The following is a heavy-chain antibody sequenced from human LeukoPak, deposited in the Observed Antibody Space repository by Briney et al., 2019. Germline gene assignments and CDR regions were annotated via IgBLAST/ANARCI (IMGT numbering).Heavy chain of an antibody. Sequence: GASGKVSCKASGYTFASFGISWVRQAPGQGPEGRGWISAYNGKTNYAQKFKVRVTMTPDICRGKAYMGVRSLRSDDTAVYYCARDLGASTVIFFDFWGQGTLVTVSS. CDR3: ARDLGASTVIFFDF. J-gene: IGHJ4*02. CDR1: GYTFASFG. V-gene: IGHV1-18*01. D-gene: IGHD4-11*01. CDR2: ISAYNGKT.